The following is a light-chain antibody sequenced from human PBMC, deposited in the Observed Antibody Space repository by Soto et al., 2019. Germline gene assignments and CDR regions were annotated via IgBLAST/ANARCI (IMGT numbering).Light chain of an antibody. CDR1: QSVSSY. CDR3: HQRSNWPFT. J-gene: IGKJ3*01. CDR2: DAS. V-gene: IGKV3-11*01. Sequence: EIVLTQSPATLSLSPGERATLSCRASQSVSSYLAWSQQKPGQAPRLLIYDASNRATGVPARFSGSGSGTDFTLTISSLEPADFAVYFCHQRSNWPFTFGPGTQVDVK.